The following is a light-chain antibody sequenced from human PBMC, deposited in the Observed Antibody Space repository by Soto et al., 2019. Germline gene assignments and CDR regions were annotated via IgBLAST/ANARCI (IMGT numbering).Light chain of an antibody. V-gene: IGKV1-5*03. J-gene: IGKJ1*01. CDR3: QHYSLYPLT. CDR1: QSIGSS. Sequence: DIPMTQSPSTLSASVGDRVTITCRASQSIGSSLAWYQQKPGKAPNLLIYKASSLESGVPSRFSGSGSGAEFTLTISSLQPDDFATYYCQHYSLYPLTFGQGTKVE. CDR2: KAS.